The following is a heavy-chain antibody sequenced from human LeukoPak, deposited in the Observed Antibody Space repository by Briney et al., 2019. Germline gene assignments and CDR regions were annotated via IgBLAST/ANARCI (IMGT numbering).Heavy chain of an antibody. CDR3: ARDGQ. CDR1: SSYK. Sequence: SSYKLKWVRPAPGKGLEWIGSIYYSGSTYYNPSLKSRVTISVDTSKNQFSLKLSSVTAADTAVYYCARDGQWGQGTLVTVSS. CDR2: IYYSGST. J-gene: IGHJ4*02. V-gene: IGHV4-39*07.